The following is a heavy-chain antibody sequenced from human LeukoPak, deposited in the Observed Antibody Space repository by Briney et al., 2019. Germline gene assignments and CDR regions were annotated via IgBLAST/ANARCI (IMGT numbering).Heavy chain of an antibody. D-gene: IGHD7-27*01. Sequence: SETLSLTCTVSGGSISSYYWSWTRQPPGKGLEWIGYIYYSGSTNYNPSLKSRVTISVDTSKNQFSLKLSSVTAADTAVYYCARDAGGPGDPFDYWGQGTLVTVSS. CDR2: IYYSGST. V-gene: IGHV4-59*01. J-gene: IGHJ4*02. CDR3: ARDAGGPGDPFDY. CDR1: GGSISSYY.